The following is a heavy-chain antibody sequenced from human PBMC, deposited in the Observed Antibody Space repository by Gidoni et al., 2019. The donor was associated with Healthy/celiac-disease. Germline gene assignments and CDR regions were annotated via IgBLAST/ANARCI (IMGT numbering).Heavy chain of an antibody. J-gene: IGHJ3*02. Sequence: QVQLQESGPGLVKPSQTLSLTCTVSGGSLSRGGYYWSWIRQHPGKGLEWIGYIYYSGSTYYNPSLKSRVTISVDTSKNQFSLKLSSVTAADTAVYYCARGYRTTVVTFDIWGQGTMVTVSS. CDR3: ARGYRTTVVTFDI. V-gene: IGHV4-31*03. CDR2: IYYSGST. CDR1: GGSLSRGGYY. D-gene: IGHD4-17*01.